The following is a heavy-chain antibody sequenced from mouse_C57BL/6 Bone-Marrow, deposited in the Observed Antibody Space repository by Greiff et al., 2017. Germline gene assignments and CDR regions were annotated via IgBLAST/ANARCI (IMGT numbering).Heavy chain of an antibody. CDR3: ARRESWAWFAY. CDR1: GFTFSDYY. Sequence: EVMLVESGGGLVQPGGSLKLSCAASGFTFSDYYMYWVRQTPEKRLEWVAYISNGGGSTYYPDTVKGRFTISRDNAKNTLYLQMSRLKSEDTAMYYCARRESWAWFAYWGQGTLVTVSA. V-gene: IGHV5-12*01. J-gene: IGHJ3*01. CDR2: ISNGGGST.